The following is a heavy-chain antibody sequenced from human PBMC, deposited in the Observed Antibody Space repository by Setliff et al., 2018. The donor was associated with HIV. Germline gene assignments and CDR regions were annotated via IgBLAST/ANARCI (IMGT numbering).Heavy chain of an antibody. V-gene: IGHV4-34*01. Sequence: PSETLSLTCAVYGGSFSDYYWTWIRQPPGKDLEWIGEITHSGRTNFRPSLRGRVTMSRDTSKNHFSLNLSSVTAADTALYYCARATATYWYSIPRDYIYHMDVWGEGTTVTVS. CDR1: GGSFSDYY. CDR2: ITHSGRT. CDR3: ARATATYWYSIPRDYIYHMDV. J-gene: IGHJ6*03. D-gene: IGHD2-8*02.